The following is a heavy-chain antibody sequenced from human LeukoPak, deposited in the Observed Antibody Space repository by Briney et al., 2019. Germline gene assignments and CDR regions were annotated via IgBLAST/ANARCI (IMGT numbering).Heavy chain of an antibody. CDR2: IYYSGST. CDR3: ARGGQDYDYVWGSYRSKAFDY. CDR1: GGSISSSSYY. J-gene: IGHJ4*02. D-gene: IGHD3-16*02. Sequence: SETLSLTCPVSGGSISSSSYYWGWIRRPPGKGLEWIGSIYYSGSTYYNPSLKSRVTISVDTSKNQFSLKLSSVTAADTAVYYCARGGQDYDYVWGSYRSKAFDYWGQGTLVTVSS. V-gene: IGHV4-39*01.